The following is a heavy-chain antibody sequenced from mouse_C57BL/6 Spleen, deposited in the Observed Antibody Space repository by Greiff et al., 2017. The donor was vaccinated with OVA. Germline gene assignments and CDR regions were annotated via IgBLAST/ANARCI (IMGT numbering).Heavy chain of an antibody. J-gene: IGHJ4*01. CDR3: ARHNDAGDY. V-gene: IGHV5-6*01. CDR1: GFTFSSYG. D-gene: IGHD2-3*01. CDR2: ISSGGSYT. Sequence: EVQLQESGGDLVKPGGSLKLSCAASGFTFSSYGMSWVRQTPDKRLEWVATISSGGSYTYYPDSVKGRFTISRDNAKNTLYLQMSSLKSEDTAMYYCARHNDAGDYWGQGTSVTVSS.